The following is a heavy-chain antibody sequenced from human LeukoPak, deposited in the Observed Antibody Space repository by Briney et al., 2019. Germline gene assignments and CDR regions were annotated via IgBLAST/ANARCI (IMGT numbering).Heavy chain of an antibody. D-gene: IGHD5-18*01. Sequence: GGSLRLSCAASGFTFSSYSVNWVRQAPGKGLEWVSYISSSSSTIYYADSVKGRFTISRDNAKNSLYLQMNSLRAEDTAVYYCAREREYSYAGALDYWGQGTLVTVSS. J-gene: IGHJ4*02. CDR2: ISSSSSTI. V-gene: IGHV3-48*01. CDR1: GFTFSSYS. CDR3: AREREYSYAGALDY.